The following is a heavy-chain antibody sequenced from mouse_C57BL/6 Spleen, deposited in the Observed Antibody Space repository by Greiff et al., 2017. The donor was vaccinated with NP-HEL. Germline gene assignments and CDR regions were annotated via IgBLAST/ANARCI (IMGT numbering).Heavy chain of an antibody. CDR2: IYPGNSDT. CDR3: TRPYYDYDEFAY. V-gene: IGHV1-5*01. J-gene: IGHJ3*01. CDR1: GYTFTSYW. D-gene: IGHD2-4*01. Sequence: VQLQQSGTVLARPGASVKMSCKTSGYTFTSYWMHWVKQRPGQGLEWIGAIYPGNSDTSYNQKFKGKAKLTAVTSASTAYMELSSLTNEDSAVYYWTRPYYDYDEFAYWGQGTLVTVSA.